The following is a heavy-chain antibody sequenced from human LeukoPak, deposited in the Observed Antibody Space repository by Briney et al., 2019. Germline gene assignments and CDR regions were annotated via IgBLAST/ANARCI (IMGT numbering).Heavy chain of an antibody. V-gene: IGHV4-59*01. CDR3: ARSSYYYYGMDV. CDR1: GGSISSYY. J-gene: IGHJ6*02. CDR2: IYYSGST. Sequence: SETLSLTCTVSGGSISSYYWSWIRRPPGKGLEWIGYIYYSGSTNYNPSLKSRATISVDTSKNQFSLKLSSVTAADTAVYYCARSSYYYYGMDVWGQGTTVTVSS.